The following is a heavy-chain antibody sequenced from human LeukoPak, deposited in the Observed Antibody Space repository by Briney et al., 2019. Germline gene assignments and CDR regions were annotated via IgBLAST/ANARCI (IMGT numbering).Heavy chain of an antibody. J-gene: IGHJ4*02. CDR3: ARDQVPRDIVVVPGYYFDY. V-gene: IGHV3-11*05. D-gene: IGHD2-2*01. CDR1: GFTFSDYY. CDR2: ISSSSSYT. Sequence: GGSLRLSCAASGFTFSDYYMSWIRQAPGKGLEWFSYISSSSSYTNYADSLKGRFTISRDNAKNSLYLQMNSLRAEDTAVYYCARDQVPRDIVVVPGYYFDYWGQGTLVTVSS.